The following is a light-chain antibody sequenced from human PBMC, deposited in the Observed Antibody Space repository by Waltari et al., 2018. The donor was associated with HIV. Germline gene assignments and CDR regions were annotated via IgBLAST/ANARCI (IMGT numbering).Light chain of an antibody. CDR2: DVN. J-gene: IGLJ3*02. Sequence: QSALPQPRPVSGSPGQPVTLSCSGTFTAVDGYNFVSWYQQHSGKAPKRVIFDVNTRPSGVPDRFSGAKSGNTASLTVSGLQAEDEADYFCCSYAGSFTLLFGGGTNLAVL. V-gene: IGLV2-11*01. CDR3: CSYAGSFTLL. CDR1: FTAVDGYNF.